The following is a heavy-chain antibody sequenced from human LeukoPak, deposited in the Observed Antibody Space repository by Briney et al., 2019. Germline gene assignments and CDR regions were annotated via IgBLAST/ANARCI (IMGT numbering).Heavy chain of an antibody. D-gene: IGHD5-18*01. Sequence: SETLSLTCTVSGGSISNSGDYWGWIRQPPGKGLEWLGYIYYSGSTNYNPSLKRRVTISVDTSNNQFSLKLSSVTAADPAVYCCARVSDVDTAMVGGYFDYWGQGTLVTVSS. CDR1: GGSISNSGDY. V-gene: IGHV4-61*08. CDR2: IYYSGST. J-gene: IGHJ4*02. CDR3: ARVSDVDTAMVGGYFDY.